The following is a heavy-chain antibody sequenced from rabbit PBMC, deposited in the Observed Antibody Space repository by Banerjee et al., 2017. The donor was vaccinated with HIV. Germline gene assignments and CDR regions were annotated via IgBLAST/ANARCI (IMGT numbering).Heavy chain of an antibody. CDR2: IYPDYGST. D-gene: IGHD4-2*01. CDR1: GIDFSSYG. CDR3: ARGLLIGDL. Sequence: QLVESGGGLVTLGGSLKLSCKASGIDFSSYGISWVRQAPGKGLEWIAYIYPDYGSTDYARWVNVRFTISLDNAQNTVYFQMNSLTAADTATYFCARGLLIGDLWGPGTLVTVS. V-gene: IGHV1S7*01. J-gene: IGHJ6*01.